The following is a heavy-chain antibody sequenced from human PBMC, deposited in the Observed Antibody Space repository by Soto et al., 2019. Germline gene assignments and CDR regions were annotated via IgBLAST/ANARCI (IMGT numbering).Heavy chain of an antibody. Sequence: PSETLSLTCTVSGGSISRGGYYWSWIRQHPGKDLEWIGYIYYSGSTYYTPSLKSRVTISVDTSKNQFSLNLCSVTAADTAVYYCARDGASGWFGELNWFDPWGQGTLVTVSS. CDR3: ARDGASGWFGELNWFDP. D-gene: IGHD3-10*01. J-gene: IGHJ5*02. CDR1: GGSISRGGYY. V-gene: IGHV4-31*03. CDR2: IYYSGST.